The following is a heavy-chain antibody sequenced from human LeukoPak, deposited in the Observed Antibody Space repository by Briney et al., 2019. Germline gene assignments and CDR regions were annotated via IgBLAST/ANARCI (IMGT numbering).Heavy chain of an antibody. Sequence: SETLSLTCTVSAGSISSGDYYWSWIRQPPGKGLEWIGYIYYSGSTYYNPSLKSRVTISVDTSKNQFSLKLSSVTAADTAVYYCARDILTGSPLGYYGMDVWGKGTTVTVSS. J-gene: IGHJ6*04. CDR3: ARDILTGSPLGYYGMDV. V-gene: IGHV4-30-4*01. CDR1: AGSISSGDYY. D-gene: IGHD3-9*01. CDR2: IYYSGST.